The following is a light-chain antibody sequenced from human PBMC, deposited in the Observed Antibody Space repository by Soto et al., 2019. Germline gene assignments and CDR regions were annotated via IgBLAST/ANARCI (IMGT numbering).Light chain of an antibody. Sequence: QSVLTQPPSVSGTPGQRVTMSCSGSSSNIGSKSVSWYQHLPQTAPNLLIYSNNQRPSGVPGRFSGSKSGTSASLAISGLQSDDETQYYCAAWDDSLNVLVFGGGTKLTVL. CDR3: AAWDDSLNVLV. V-gene: IGLV1-44*01. CDR2: SNN. J-gene: IGLJ2*01. CDR1: SSNIGSKS.